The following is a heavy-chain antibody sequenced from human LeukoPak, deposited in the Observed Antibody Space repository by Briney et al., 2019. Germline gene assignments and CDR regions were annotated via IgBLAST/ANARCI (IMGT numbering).Heavy chain of an antibody. D-gene: IGHD4-17*01. CDR1: GGSISSYY. V-gene: IGHV4-59*01. CDR3: ASLHDYGDSYGMDV. J-gene: IGHJ6*02. Sequence: SETLSLTCTVSGGSISSYYWSWIRQPPGKGLEWIGYIYYSGSTIYNPSLKSRVTISVDTSKNQFSLKLSSVTAADTAVYYCASLHDYGDSYGMDVWGQGTTVTVSS. CDR2: IYYSGST.